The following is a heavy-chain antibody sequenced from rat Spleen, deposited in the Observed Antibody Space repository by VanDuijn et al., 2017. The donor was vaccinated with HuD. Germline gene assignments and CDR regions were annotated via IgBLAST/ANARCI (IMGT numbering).Heavy chain of an antibody. V-gene: IGHV5-27*01. J-gene: IGHJ4*01. Sequence: EVQLVESGGGLVQPGRSLKLSCAASGFIFNRYYMVWVRQAPTKGLEWVAYISTAGSNTFYRDSVKGRFTISRDNDKSTLHLQMDSLRSEDPATYYCTTGETTLYVMDAWGQGASVTVSS. CDR2: ISTAGSNT. CDR1: GFIFNRYY. CDR3: TTGETTLYVMDA. D-gene: IGHD1-10*01.